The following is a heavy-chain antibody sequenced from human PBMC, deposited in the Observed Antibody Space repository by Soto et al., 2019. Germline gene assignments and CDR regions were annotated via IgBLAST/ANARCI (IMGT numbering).Heavy chain of an antibody. J-gene: IGHJ4*02. Sequence: SGPTLVNPXQTLTLTCTFSVFSLSTRGVGVGWIRQPPGKALEWLALIYWDDDKRYSPSLKNRVSITKDTSKNQVVLTMTNMDPVDTATYYCASPEYFCSADSCHPPFSFWGQGTLVTVSS. CDR1: VFSLSTRGVG. CDR3: ASPEYFCSADSCHPPFSF. V-gene: IGHV2-5*02. CDR2: IYWDDDK. D-gene: IGHD2-15*01.